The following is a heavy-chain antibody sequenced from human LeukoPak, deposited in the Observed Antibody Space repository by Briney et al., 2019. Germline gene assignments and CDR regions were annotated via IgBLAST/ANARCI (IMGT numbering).Heavy chain of an antibody. CDR1: AFTVRGNY. D-gene: IGHD3-3*01. J-gene: IGHJ4*02. CDR2: IYSGGST. CDR3: ARDGKSLLGGDY. V-gene: IGHV3-53*01. Sequence: PGGSLRLSCVASAFTVRGNYMSWVRQAPGKGLEWVSVIYSGGSTYYADSVKGRFTISRDNSKNMVYLQMNSLRPEDTAVYYCARDGKSLLGGDYWGQGTLVTVSS.